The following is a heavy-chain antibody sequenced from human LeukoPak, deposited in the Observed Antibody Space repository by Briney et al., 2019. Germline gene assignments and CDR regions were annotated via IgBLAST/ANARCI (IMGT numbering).Heavy chain of an antibody. CDR2: INHSGST. CDR1: GGSISRGGYS. J-gene: IGHJ6*03. D-gene: IGHD3-10*01. CDR3: ARHSPLSYYYMDV. Sequence: SETLSLTCAVSGGSISRGGYSWSWIRQPPGKGLEWIGEINHSGSTNYNPSLKSRVSISVDTSKNQFSLKLSSVTAADTAVYYCARHSPLSYYYMDVWGKGTTVTISS. V-gene: IGHV4-30-2*03.